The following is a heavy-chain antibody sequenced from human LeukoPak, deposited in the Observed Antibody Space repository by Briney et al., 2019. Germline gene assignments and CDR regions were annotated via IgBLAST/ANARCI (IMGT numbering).Heavy chain of an antibody. V-gene: IGHV3-23*01. CDR1: GFTFSSYA. CDR3: AKDPKYYYDSSGYEGAFDI. J-gene: IGHJ3*02. CDR2: ISGSGGST. Sequence: QPGGSLRLSCAASGFTFSSYAMSWVRQAPGKGLEWVSAISGSGGSTYYADSVKGRFTISRDNSKNTLYLQMKSLRAEDTAVYYCAKDPKYYYDSSGYEGAFDIWGQGTMVTVSS. D-gene: IGHD3-22*01.